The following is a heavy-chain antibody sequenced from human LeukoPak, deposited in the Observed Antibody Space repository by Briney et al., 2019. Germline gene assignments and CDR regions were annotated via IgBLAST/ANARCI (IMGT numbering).Heavy chain of an antibody. Sequence: GGSLRLSCAASGFTFSSYAMSWVRQAPGKGLEWVSAISGSGGSTYYADSVKGRFTISGDNSKNTLYLQMNSLRAEDTAVYYCAKALGFGEPYYYYYGMDVWGQGTTVTVSS. CDR1: GFTFSSYA. CDR2: ISGSGGST. J-gene: IGHJ6*02. CDR3: AKALGFGEPYYYYYGMDV. D-gene: IGHD3-10*01. V-gene: IGHV3-23*01.